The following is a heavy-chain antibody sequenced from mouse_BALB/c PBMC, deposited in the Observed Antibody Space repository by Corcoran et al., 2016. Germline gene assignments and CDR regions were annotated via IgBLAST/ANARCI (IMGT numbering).Heavy chain of an antibody. CDR2: INPYNDGT. D-gene: IGHD3-1*01. J-gene: IGHJ4*01. V-gene: IGHV1S136*01. Sequence: EVQLQQSGPELVTPGASVKMSCKASGYTFTSYVMHWVKQKPGQGLEWIGYINPYNDGTKYNEKFKGKATLTSDKSYSTDYMELSILTSEDSAVYYGSRGSSGYLYYYAMDYWGQGTSVTVSS. CDR3: SRGSSGYLYYYAMDY. CDR1: GYTFTSYV.